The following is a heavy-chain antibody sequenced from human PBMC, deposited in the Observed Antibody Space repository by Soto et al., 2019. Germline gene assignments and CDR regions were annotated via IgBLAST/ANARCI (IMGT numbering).Heavy chain of an antibody. D-gene: IGHD2-15*01. CDR3: ARLAAATLLDY. J-gene: IGHJ4*02. Sequence: ASVKVSCKASGYTFTGYYMHWVRQAPGQGLEWMGWINPNSGGTNYAQKFQGWFTMTRDTSMSTAYMELSRLRSDDTAVYYCARLAAATLLDYWGQGTLVTVSS. V-gene: IGHV1-2*04. CDR2: INPNSGGT. CDR1: GYTFTGYY.